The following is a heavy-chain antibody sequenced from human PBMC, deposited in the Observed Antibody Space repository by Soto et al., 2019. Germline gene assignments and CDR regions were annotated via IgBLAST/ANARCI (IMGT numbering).Heavy chain of an antibody. CDR2: INPNSGGT. CDR3: ARGEGYYYYGMDV. Sequence: QVQLVQSGAEVKKPGASVKVSCKASGYTFTGYYMHWVRQAPGQGLEWIGWINPNSGGTNYAQKFQGWDTMTGDTSISTAYMELSRLRSDDTDVYYCARGEGYYYYGMDVWGQGTTVTVSS. CDR1: GYTFTGYY. J-gene: IGHJ6*02. V-gene: IGHV1-2*04.